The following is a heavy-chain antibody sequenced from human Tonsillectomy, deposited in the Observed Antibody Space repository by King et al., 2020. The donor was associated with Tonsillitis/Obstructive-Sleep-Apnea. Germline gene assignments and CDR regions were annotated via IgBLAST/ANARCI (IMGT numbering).Heavy chain of an antibody. CDR3: AREYCSSILCGRWGHYMDV. CDR1: GGTFSSYA. CDR2: IIPIFGTA. J-gene: IGHJ6*03. Sequence: VQLVQSGAEVKKPGSSVKVSCKASGGTFSSYAISWVRQAPGQGLEWMGGIIPIFGTANYAQKFQGRVTKTADESTRTAYMELSSLRSEDTAVYYCAREYCSSILCGRWGHYMDVWGKGTTVTVSS. V-gene: IGHV1-69*12. D-gene: IGHD2-2*01.